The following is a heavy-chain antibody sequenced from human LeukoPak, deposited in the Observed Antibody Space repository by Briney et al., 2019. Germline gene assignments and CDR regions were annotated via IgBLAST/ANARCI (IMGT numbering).Heavy chain of an antibody. CDR2: IIPIFGTA. D-gene: IGHD3-22*01. V-gene: IGHV1-69*05. CDR1: GGTFSSYA. Sequence: SVKVSCKASGGTFSSYAISWVRQAPGQGLEWMGGIIPIFGTAKYAQKFQGRVTITTDESASTAYMELSSLRSEDTAVYYCARGAGGDGGYYGSWGQGTLVTVSS. CDR3: ARGAGGDGGYYGS. J-gene: IGHJ5*02.